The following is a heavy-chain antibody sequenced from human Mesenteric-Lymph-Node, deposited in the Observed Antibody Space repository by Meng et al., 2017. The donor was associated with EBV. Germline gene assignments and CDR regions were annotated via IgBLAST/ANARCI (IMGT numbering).Heavy chain of an antibody. Sequence: VRVVESGGGLVQPGGSLRLSCAVSGFTFRRFWMHWVRQVPGKGLIWVARTNENGGITDYADSVRGRFTISRDNIRNTLYLQMNSLRDEDTAVYFCSRDLAGPFDDWGQGTLVTVSS. V-gene: IGHV3-74*01. J-gene: IGHJ4*02. CDR1: GFTFRRFW. CDR3: SRDLAGPFDD. CDR2: TNENGGIT.